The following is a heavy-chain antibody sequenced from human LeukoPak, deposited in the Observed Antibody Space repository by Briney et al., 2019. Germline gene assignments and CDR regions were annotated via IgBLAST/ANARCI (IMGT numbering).Heavy chain of an antibody. CDR3: ARAPTSYYYFGY. J-gene: IGHJ4*02. CDR2: IWYDGSSK. D-gene: IGHD1-26*01. Sequence: PGGSLRLSCAASGFTFSSYGMHWVRQAPGKGLEWVAVIWYDGSSKYYADSVKGRFTISRDNSKNTLYLQMNSLRAEDTAVYYCARAPTSYYYFGYWGQGTLVTVSS. V-gene: IGHV3-33*01. CDR1: GFTFSSYG.